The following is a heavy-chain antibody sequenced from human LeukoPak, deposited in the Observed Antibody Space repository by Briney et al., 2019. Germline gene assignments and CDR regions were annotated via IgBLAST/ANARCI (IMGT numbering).Heavy chain of an antibody. Sequence: PGGSLRLSCAASGFTFSGYWMSWVRQAPGKGLEWVANIEPDGSQEYYVDSVKGRFTISRDNAKNSLYLQMHSLRAEDTAVYYCAKSLVVAARGRYGMDVWGQGTTVTVSS. CDR2: IEPDGSQE. J-gene: IGHJ6*02. V-gene: IGHV3-7*03. D-gene: IGHD2-15*01. CDR1: GFTFSGYW. CDR3: AKSLVVAARGRYGMDV.